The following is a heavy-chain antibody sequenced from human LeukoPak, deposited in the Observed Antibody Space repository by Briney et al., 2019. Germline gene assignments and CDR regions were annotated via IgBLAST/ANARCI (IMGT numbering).Heavy chain of an antibody. CDR3: ARVSMAYYDYVWGSYRPTLIDY. Sequence: GGSLGLSCGGSGFTFNSYSMNWFRQAPGKGLEWVASIIGSGSEMFYADSLKGRFTISRDNAKNSLYLQMNSLRAEDTAVYYCARVSMAYYDYVWGSYRPTLIDYWGQGTLVTVSS. CDR1: GFTFNSYS. J-gene: IGHJ4*02. D-gene: IGHD3-16*02. V-gene: IGHV3-21*01. CDR2: IIGSGSEM.